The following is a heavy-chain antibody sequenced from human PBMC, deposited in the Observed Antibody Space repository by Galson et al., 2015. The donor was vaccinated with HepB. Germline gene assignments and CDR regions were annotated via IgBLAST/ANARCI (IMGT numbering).Heavy chain of an antibody. J-gene: IGHJ4*02. D-gene: IGHD2-8*01. V-gene: IGHV1-2*06. CDR1: GYSFPDYY. CDR2: INPNSRGT. CDR3: SRAHNNGDLDS. Sequence: SVKVSCKASGYSFPDYYIHWVRQAPGQGLEWMGRINPNSRGTNFAQKFQGRVTLARDTSIRTAYMELTGLRSDDAAVYYCSRAHNNGDLDSWGQGTLVTVSS.